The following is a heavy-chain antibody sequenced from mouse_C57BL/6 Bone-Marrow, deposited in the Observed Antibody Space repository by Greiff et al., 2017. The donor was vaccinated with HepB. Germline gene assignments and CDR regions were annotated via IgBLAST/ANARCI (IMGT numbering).Heavy chain of an antibody. D-gene: IGHD1-1*01. Sequence: DVQLVESGGGLVKPGGSLKLSCAASGFTFSSYAMSWVRQTPEKRLEWVATISDGGSYTYYPDNVKGRFTISRDNAKNNLYLQMSHLKSEDTAMYYCARLIITTVVAFDYWGQGTTLTVSS. CDR2: ISDGGSYT. CDR1: GFTFSSYA. V-gene: IGHV5-4*01. CDR3: ARLIITTVVAFDY. J-gene: IGHJ2*01.